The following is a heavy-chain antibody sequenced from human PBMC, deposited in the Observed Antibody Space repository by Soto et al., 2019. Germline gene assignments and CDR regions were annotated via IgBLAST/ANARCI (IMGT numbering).Heavy chain of an antibody. CDR1: GYTFTGYY. CDR2: INPNSGGT. CDR3: ASVHYYDISVQPGY. Sequence: ASVKVSCKASGYTFTGYYMHWVRQAPGQGLEWMGWINPNSGGTNYAQKFQGRATMTRDTSISTAYMELSRLRSDDTAVYYCASVHYYDISVQPGYWGQGTLVTVSS. V-gene: IGHV1-2*02. D-gene: IGHD3-22*01. J-gene: IGHJ4*02.